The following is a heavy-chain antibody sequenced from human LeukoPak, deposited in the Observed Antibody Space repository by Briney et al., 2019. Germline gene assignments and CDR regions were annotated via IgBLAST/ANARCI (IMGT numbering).Heavy chain of an antibody. CDR2: MNPNSGNT. V-gene: IGHV1-8*01. CDR3: ARGVRCTNGVCYHNWFDP. D-gene: IGHD2-8*01. Sequence: ASVKVSCKASGYTFTSYDINWVRQATGQGLEWMGWMNPNSGNTGYAQKFQGRVTMTRNTSMSTAYMELSSLRSEDTAVYYCARGVRCTNGVCYHNWFDPWGQGTLVTVSS. CDR1: GYTFTSYD. J-gene: IGHJ5*02.